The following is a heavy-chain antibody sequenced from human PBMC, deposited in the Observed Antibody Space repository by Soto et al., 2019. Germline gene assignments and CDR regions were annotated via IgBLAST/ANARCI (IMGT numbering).Heavy chain of an antibody. Sequence: EVQLVESGGGLVQPGGSLRLSCAASGFTVSSNYMSWVRQTPGKGLEWVSLLFSDGSTYYADSVKGRFTISRDNSKNTLDLQMNSLRAEDTAMYYCERSLRGSGTLDFWGQGTLVTVSS. CDR1: GFTVSSNY. CDR2: LFSDGST. V-gene: IGHV3-66*01. D-gene: IGHD3-10*01. CDR3: ERSLRGSGTLDF. J-gene: IGHJ4*02.